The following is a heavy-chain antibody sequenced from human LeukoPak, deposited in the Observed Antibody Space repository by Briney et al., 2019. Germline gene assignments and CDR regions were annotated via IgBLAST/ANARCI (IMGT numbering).Heavy chain of an antibody. J-gene: IGHJ4*02. D-gene: IGHD6-13*01. V-gene: IGHV4-34*01. CDR3: ARGGQFSGYSSSWYRFDY. CDR2: INHSGST. CDR1: GGSFSGYY. Sequence: SETLSLTCAVYGGSFSGYYWSWIRQPPGKGLEWIGEINHSGSTNYNPSLKSRVTISVDTSKNQFSLKLSSVTAADTAVYYCARGGQFSGYSSSWYRFDYWGQGTLVTVSS.